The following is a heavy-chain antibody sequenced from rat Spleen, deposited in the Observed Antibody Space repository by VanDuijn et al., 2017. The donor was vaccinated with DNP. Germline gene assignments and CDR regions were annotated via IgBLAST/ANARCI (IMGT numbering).Heavy chain of an antibody. J-gene: IGHJ2*01. CDR3: ARHNSGFDY. CDR2: ISHTDDTT. CDR1: GFSFRNYY. V-gene: IGHV5-25*01. Sequence: EVQLVESGGGLVQPGRSLKLSCAASGFSFRNYYMAWVRQTPKKGLEWVAIISHTDDTTYYPDSVKGRFTISRDNAKSTLYLQMDSLRSEDTATYYCARHNSGFDYWGQGVMVTVSS. D-gene: IGHD4-3*01.